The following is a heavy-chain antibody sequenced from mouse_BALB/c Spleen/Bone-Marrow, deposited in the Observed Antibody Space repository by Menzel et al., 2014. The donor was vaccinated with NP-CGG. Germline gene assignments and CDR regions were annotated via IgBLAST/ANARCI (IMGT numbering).Heavy chain of an antibody. D-gene: IGHD2-1*01. Sequence: DLVKPGASVKLSCKASGYTFTNYWINWIKQRPGQGLEWIGRTAPGSDNTYYNEMFKGNATLTVDTSSSTAYMQLSSQSSEDSAVYFCAREYYDNSFAYWGQGTLVTVSA. V-gene: IGHV1S41*01. CDR1: GYTFTNYW. J-gene: IGHJ3*01. CDR3: AREYYDNSFAY. CDR2: TAPGSDNT.